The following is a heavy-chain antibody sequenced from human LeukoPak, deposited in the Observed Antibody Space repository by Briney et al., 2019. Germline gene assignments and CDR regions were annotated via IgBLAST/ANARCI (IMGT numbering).Heavy chain of an antibody. CDR2: IIPIFGTA. Sequence: SVKVSCQASGGTFSSYVISWVRPAPAQGLEWMGGIIPIFGTANYAQKFQGRVTITTDESTSTAYMELSSLRSEDTAVYYCARAGAAAGTGWFDPWGQGTLVTVSS. D-gene: IGHD6-13*01. CDR3: ARAGAAAGTGWFDP. V-gene: IGHV1-69*05. CDR1: GGTFSSYV. J-gene: IGHJ5*02.